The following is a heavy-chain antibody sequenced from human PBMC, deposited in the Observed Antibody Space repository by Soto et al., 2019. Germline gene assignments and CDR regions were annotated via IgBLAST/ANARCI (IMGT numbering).Heavy chain of an antibody. Sequence: PGGSLRLSCAASGFTFSSYAMSWVRQAPGKGLEWVSAISGSGGSTYYADSVKGRFTISRDNSKNTLYLQMNSLRAEDTAVYYCAKEFEGIAVAGTGSDYWGQGTLVTVSS. CDR1: GFTFSSYA. J-gene: IGHJ4*02. D-gene: IGHD6-19*01. CDR3: AKEFEGIAVAGTGSDY. V-gene: IGHV3-23*01. CDR2: ISGSGGST.